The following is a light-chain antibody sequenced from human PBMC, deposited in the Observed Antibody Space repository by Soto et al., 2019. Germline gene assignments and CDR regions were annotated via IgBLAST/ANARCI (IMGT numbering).Light chain of an antibody. J-gene: IGKJ2*01. CDR2: GAS. CDR3: QQRSDWPLT. Sequence: EIVLTQSPGTLSLSPGERATLSCRASQSVSSSYLAWYQQKPGQAPRLLIYGASSRAPDIPARFSGRGSGTDFTLTISSLEPEDFAVYYCQQRSDWPLTLGQGTKL. V-gene: IGKV3D-20*02. CDR1: QSVSSSY.